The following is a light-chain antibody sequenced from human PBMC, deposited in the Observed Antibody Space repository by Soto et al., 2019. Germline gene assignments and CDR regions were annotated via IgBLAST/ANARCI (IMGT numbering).Light chain of an antibody. CDR1: SSNIGSNY. J-gene: IGLJ3*02. CDR2: SNN. CDR3: AAWDDSLSGRGV. V-gene: IGLV1-47*02. Sequence: QSVLTQPPSASGTPGQRVTISCSGSSSNIGSNYVYWYQQLPGTAPKLLIYSNNQRPSGVPDRFSGSKSGTSASLAISGLLSEDEADYYCAAWDDSLSGRGVFGGGTKVTVL.